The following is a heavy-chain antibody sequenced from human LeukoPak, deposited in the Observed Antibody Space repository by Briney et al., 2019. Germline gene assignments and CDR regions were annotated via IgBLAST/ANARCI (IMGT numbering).Heavy chain of an antibody. CDR2: AWYDEKNK. CDR1: GFSFKSYG. J-gene: IGHJ4*02. CDR3: AGSSSWTNFDY. Sequence: GGSLRLSCAASGFSFKSYGMHWIRQTPGKGLEWVAVAWYDEKNKSYADSVKGRFTISRDNSKNTLFLQMNSLRAEDTAVYYCAGSSSWTNFDYWGQGTLVTVSS. D-gene: IGHD6-13*01. V-gene: IGHV3-33*01.